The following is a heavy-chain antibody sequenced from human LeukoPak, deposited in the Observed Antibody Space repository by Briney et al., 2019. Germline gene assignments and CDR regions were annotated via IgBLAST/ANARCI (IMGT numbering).Heavy chain of an antibody. V-gene: IGHV4-38-2*02. CDR2: IYHSGST. Sequence: SETLSLTCTVSGYSISSGYYWGWIRQPPGKGLEWIGSIYHSGSTYYNPSLKSRVTISVDTSKNQFSLKLSSVTAADTAVYYCASTWSSRWNWFDPWGQGTLVTVSS. CDR1: GYSISSGYY. D-gene: IGHD3-10*01. CDR3: ASTWSSRWNWFDP. J-gene: IGHJ5*02.